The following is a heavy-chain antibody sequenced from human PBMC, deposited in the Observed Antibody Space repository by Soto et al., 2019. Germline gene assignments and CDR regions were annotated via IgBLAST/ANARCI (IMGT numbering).Heavy chain of an antibody. CDR3: ARESSKDYGLDY. CDR2: ISYDGSNK. J-gene: IGHJ4*02. V-gene: IGHV3-30-3*01. CDR1: GFTFSSYA. D-gene: IGHD4-17*01. Sequence: PGGSLRLSCAASGFTFSSYAMHWVRQAPGKGLEWVAVISYDGSNKYYADSVKGRFTISRDNSKNTLYLQMNSLRAEDTAVYYCARESSKDYGLDYWGQGTLVTVYS.